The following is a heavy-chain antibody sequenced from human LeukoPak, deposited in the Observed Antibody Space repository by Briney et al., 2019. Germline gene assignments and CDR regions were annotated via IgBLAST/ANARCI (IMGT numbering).Heavy chain of an antibody. CDR2: INPTSGGS. CDR1: GYTFSGYY. CDR3: ARGDYESELPSHFDY. V-gene: IGHV1-2*02. Sequence: ASVKVYCKASGYTFSGYYIHWVRQAPGQGLEWMGWINPTSGGSKYAQKFQGRVTMTRDTSITTAYMELNRLTSADTAVFYCARGDYESELPSHFDYWGQGALVTVSS. D-gene: IGHD1-26*01. J-gene: IGHJ4*02.